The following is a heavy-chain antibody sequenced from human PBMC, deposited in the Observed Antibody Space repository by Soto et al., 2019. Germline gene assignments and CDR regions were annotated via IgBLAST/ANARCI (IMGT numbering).Heavy chain of an antibody. D-gene: IGHD6-6*01. J-gene: IGHJ6*02. CDR3: ARDRSSKDGYYYYYGMDV. CDR1: GFTFSSYS. Sequence: GGSLRLSCAASGFTFSSYSMNWVRQAPGKGLEWVSYISSSSSTIYYADSVKGRFTISRDNAKNSLYLQMNSLRDEDTAVYYCARDRSSKDGYYYYYGMDVWGQGTTVTVSS. V-gene: IGHV3-48*02. CDR2: ISSSSSTI.